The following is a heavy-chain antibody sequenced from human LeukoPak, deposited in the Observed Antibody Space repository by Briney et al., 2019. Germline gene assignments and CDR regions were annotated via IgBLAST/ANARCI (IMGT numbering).Heavy chain of an antibody. CDR3: ARSHYYGSGSYGSEHAFDI. Sequence: RESGPALVKPTQTLTLTCTLSGFSLSTSGMCVSWIRQPPGKALEWLARIDWDDDKYYSTSLKTRLTISKDTSKNQVVLTMTNMDPVDTATYYCARSHYYGSGSYGSEHAFDIWGQGTMVTVSA. CDR2: IDWDDDK. CDR1: GFSLSTSGMC. V-gene: IGHV2-70*11. D-gene: IGHD3-10*01. J-gene: IGHJ3*02.